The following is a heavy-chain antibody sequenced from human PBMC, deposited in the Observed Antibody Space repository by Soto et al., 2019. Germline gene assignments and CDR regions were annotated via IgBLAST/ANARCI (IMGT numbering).Heavy chain of an antibody. Sequence: PVVSLILSCSVSGVTSMDHYIYLLRQAPVKGLEWVGRSKSKPNNYITEYAASVKGRFTISRDESENSLYLQMNSLNTEDTAVYYCNRAAFGQGLDVWGQGTTVTVSS. CDR3: NRAAFGQGLDV. J-gene: IGHJ6*02. CDR1: GVTSMDHY. D-gene: IGHD3-16*01. V-gene: IGHV3-72*01. CDR2: SKSKPNNYIT.